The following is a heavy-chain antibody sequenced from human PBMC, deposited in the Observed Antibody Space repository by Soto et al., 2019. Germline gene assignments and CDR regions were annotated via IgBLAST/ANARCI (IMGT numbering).Heavy chain of an antibody. V-gene: IGHV3-74*01. Sequence: GGSLRLSCAASGFTLSSYWMHWVRQAPGKGLVWVSRINSDGSSTSYADSVKGRVTMTRDTSTSTVYMELSSLRSEDTAVYYCASSQKLWEGFGDYWGQGTLVTVSS. D-gene: IGHD5-18*01. CDR1: GFTLSSYW. CDR3: ASSQKLWEGFGDY. J-gene: IGHJ4*02. CDR2: INSDGSST.